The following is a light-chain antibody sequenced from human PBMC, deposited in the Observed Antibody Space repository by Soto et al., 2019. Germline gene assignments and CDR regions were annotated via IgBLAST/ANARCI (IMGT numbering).Light chain of an antibody. J-gene: IGKJ5*01. CDR2: TAS. Sequence: DIQMTQSPPTVSASVGDTFTITCRSSQRISSNLNWYQQKPGKAPNLLMYTASNLQSGVPSRFSGSGSGTDFTLTISSLQPEDFATYYCQQSYSTPNSFGQGTRLEIK. V-gene: IGKV1-39*01. CDR1: QRISSN. CDR3: QQSYSTPNS.